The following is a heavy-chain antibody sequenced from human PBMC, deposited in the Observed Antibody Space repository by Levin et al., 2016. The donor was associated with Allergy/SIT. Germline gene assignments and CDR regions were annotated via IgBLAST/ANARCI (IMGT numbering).Heavy chain of an antibody. J-gene: IGHJ4*02. D-gene: IGHD3-16*01. V-gene: IGHV3-9*01. Sequence: SLKISCAASGFTFDDHAMHWVRQVPGKGLEWVSGIDWNSGHKAYADSVKGRFTISRDNAKNSLYLQMNSLRAEDTALYFCTRGGGVSVSVLGGQSDHWGQGTLVTVSS. CDR2: IDWNSGHK. CDR1: GFTFDDHA. CDR3: TRGGGVSVSVLGGQSDH.